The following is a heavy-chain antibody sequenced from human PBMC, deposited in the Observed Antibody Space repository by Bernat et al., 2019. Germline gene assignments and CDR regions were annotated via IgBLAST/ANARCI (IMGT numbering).Heavy chain of an antibody. V-gene: IGHV3-66*01. Sequence: EVQLVESGGGLVQPGGSLRLSCAASGFTVSSNYMSWVRQAPGKGLEWVSVIYSGGSTYYADSVKGRFTISRDDSKNTLYLQMNSLKTEDTAVYYCTTDLMSGTKLEPRSRYFDYWGQGTLVTVSS. CDR3: TTDLMSGTKLEPRSRYFDY. CDR2: IYSGGST. D-gene: IGHD1-1*01. J-gene: IGHJ4*02. CDR1: GFTVSSNY.